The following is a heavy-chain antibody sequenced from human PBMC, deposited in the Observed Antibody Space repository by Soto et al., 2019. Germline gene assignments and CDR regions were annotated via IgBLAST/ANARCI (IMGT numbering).Heavy chain of an antibody. CDR3: ARQNPYDGYNLYGGLGY. D-gene: IGHD5-12*01. V-gene: IGHV3-43D*04. CDR2: ISWDGGST. Sequence: PGGSLRLSCADSGFTFDDYAMHWVRQAPGKGLEWVSLISWDGGSTYYADSVKGRFTISRDNSKNSLYLQMNSLRAEDTALYYCARQNPYDGYNLYGGLGYWGQGTLVTVSS. J-gene: IGHJ4*02. CDR1: GFTFDDYA.